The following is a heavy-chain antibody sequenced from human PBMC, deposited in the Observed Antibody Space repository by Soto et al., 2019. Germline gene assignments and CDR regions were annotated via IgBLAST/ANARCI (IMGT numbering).Heavy chain of an antibody. D-gene: IGHD4-17*01. Sequence: QVQLVQSGAEVKKPGSSVKVSCKASGDTFSRYAISWVRQAPGQGLEWMGGIIPTFGTPNYAQKFQGRVTIIADKSTSTVYMEVSSLTSEDTAMYYCARVAYGDYGVDVWGQGTTVTVSS. CDR1: GDTFSRYA. V-gene: IGHV1-69*06. CDR2: IIPTFGTP. CDR3: ARVAYGDYGVDV. J-gene: IGHJ6*02.